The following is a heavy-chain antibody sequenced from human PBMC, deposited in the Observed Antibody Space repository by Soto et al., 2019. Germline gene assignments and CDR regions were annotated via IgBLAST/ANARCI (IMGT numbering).Heavy chain of an antibody. CDR2: TWYDGSYK. D-gene: IGHD4-17*01. V-gene: IGHV3-33*01. J-gene: IGHJ4*02. Sequence: QVQLVESGGGVVQPGMSLRLSCAASGFTFNSYGMHWARQAPGKGLEWVAMTWYDGSYKYYVDSVKGRFTISRDNSKKPLYLHMNSLRVEDTAVYYCARGYGDYRRCLGYWGQGTPATVSS. CDR3: ARGYGDYRRCLGY. CDR1: GFTFNSYG.